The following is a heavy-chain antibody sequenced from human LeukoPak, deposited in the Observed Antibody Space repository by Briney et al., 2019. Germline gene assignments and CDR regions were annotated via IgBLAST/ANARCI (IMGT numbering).Heavy chain of an antibody. CDR1: GFTFSSYA. Sequence: PGGSLRLSCAASGFTFSSYAMSWVRQAPGKGLEWVSAISGSGGSTYYADSVKGRFTISRDNSKNTLYLQINSLRAEDTAVYYCAKDPVYYDILTGYLWSSDLNYWGQGTLVTVSS. CDR3: AKDPVYYDILTGYLWSSDLNY. V-gene: IGHV3-23*01. D-gene: IGHD3-9*01. CDR2: ISGSGGST. J-gene: IGHJ4*02.